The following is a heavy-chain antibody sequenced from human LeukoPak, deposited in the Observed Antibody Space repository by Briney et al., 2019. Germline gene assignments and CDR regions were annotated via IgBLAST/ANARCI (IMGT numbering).Heavy chain of an antibody. V-gene: IGHV4-4*07. CDR1: GGSISSYY. J-gene: IGHJ6*03. Sequence: SETPSLTCTVSGGSISSYYWSWIRQPAGKGLEWIGRIYTSGSTNYNPSLKCRVTISVDTSKNQFSLKLSSVTAADTAVYYCATNSDDFWSGYYYYYYYMDVWGKGTTVTVSS. CDR3: ATNSDDFWSGYYYYYYYMDV. D-gene: IGHD3-3*01. CDR2: IYTSGST.